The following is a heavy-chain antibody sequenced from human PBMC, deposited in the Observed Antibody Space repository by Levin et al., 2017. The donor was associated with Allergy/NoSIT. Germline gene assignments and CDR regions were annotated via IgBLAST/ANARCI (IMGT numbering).Heavy chain of an antibody. V-gene: IGHV6-1*01. CDR3: AKSVRVAAKYYFDY. CDR1: GDRVSSNSAA. J-gene: IGHJ4*02. CDR2: TYYRSKWYN. Sequence: SRTLSLPCAISGDRVSSNSAAWHWLRQSPSRGLEWLGRTYYRSKWYNDYAVSVKSRITINPDTSKNQFSLQLNSVTPEDTAVYYCAKSVRVAAKYYFDYWGQGTLVTVSS. D-gene: IGHD2-15*01.